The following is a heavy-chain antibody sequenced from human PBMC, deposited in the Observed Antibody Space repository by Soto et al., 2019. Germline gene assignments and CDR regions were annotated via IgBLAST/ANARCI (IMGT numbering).Heavy chain of an antibody. J-gene: IGHJ4*03. Sequence: SQTLSLTCAISGDSVSSNSAAWNWIRQSPSRGLEWLGRTYYRSKWYNDYAVSVKSRITINPDTSKNQFSLQLNSVTPEDTAVYYCARAPYDILTGYYTNFDYWGKGTTVTVSS. D-gene: IGHD3-9*01. CDR3: ARAPYDILTGYYTNFDY. CDR1: GDSVSSNSAA. V-gene: IGHV6-1*01. CDR2: TYYRSKWYN.